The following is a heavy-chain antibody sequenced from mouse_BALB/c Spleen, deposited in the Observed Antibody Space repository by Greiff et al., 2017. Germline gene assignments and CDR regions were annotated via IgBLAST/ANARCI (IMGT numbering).Heavy chain of an antibody. CDR2: ISSGGGST. D-gene: IGHD1-2*01. CDR3: AHNGLDY. Sequence: EVQRVESGGGLVKPGGSLKLSCAASGFAFSSYDMSWVRQTPEKRLEWVAYISSGGGSTYYPDTVKGRFTISRDNAKNTLYLQMSSLKSEDTAMYYCAHNGLDYWGQGTTLTVSS. J-gene: IGHJ2*01. CDR1: GFAFSSYD. V-gene: IGHV5-12-1*01.